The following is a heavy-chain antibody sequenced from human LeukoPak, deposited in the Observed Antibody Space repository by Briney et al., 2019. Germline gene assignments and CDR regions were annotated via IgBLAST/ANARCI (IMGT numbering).Heavy chain of an antibody. CDR2: INPNSGGT. CDR1: GYTFTGYY. J-gene: IGHJ5*02. Sequence: ASVKVSCKASGYTFTGYYMHWVRQAPGQGLEWMGWINPNSGGTNYAQKFQGRVTMTRDTSISTAYMELSRLRSDDTAVYYCARERQAVANWFDPWGQGTLVTVSS. CDR3: ARERQAVANWFDP. V-gene: IGHV1-2*02. D-gene: IGHD6-19*01.